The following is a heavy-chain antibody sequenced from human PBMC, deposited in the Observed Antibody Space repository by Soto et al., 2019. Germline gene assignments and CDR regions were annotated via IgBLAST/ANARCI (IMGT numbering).Heavy chain of an antibody. J-gene: IGHJ6*02. CDR3: ARGTSGYVTYYYYGMDV. Sequence: GASVKVSCKASGYTFTNYDINWVRQATGQGLEWMGWMDPNSGNTGYAQKFQGRVTMTRNTPISTAYMELSSLRSEDTAVYYCARGTSGYVTYYYYGMDVWGQGTTVTVSS. CDR1: GYTFTNYD. D-gene: IGHD5-12*01. CDR2: MDPNSGNT. V-gene: IGHV1-8*01.